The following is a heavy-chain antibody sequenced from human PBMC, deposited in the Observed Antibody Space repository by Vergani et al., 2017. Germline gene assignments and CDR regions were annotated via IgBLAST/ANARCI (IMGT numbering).Heavy chain of an antibody. V-gene: IGHV3-48*01. CDR2: VSTGTKSQ. Sequence: QLVESGGGWVQPGGSLRLSCVVSGFDFSSYIMNWVRQAPGKGLEWVSFVSTGTKSQSYAESVKGRFTISRDSAKNSLYLQMDSLRAEDTAVYYCGRERPETNAYDYWGQGTLVTVSS. CDR3: GRERPETNAYDY. CDR1: GFDFSSYI. D-gene: IGHD1-7*01. J-gene: IGHJ4*02.